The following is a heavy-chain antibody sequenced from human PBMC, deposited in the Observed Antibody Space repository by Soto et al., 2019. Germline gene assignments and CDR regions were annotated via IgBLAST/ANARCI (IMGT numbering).Heavy chain of an antibody. Sequence: GASVKVSCKASGGTFSSYAISCVRQAPGQGREWMRGIIPIFGTANYAQKFQGRVTITADKSTRTAYMELSSLRSEDTDVYYCARDLAYCGGDCYSGGDYYYGMDVWGQGTTVTVSS. V-gene: IGHV1-69*06. CDR3: ARDLAYCGGDCYSGGDYYYGMDV. D-gene: IGHD2-21*02. J-gene: IGHJ6*02. CDR2: IIPIFGTA. CDR1: GGTFSSYA.